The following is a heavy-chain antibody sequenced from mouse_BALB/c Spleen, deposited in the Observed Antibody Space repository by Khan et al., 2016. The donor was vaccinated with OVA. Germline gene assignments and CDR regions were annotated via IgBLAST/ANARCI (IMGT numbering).Heavy chain of an antibody. CDR3: AREGSRYNYTLDY. V-gene: IGHV3-2*02. D-gene: IGHD1-3*01. CDR1: GYSITSDYA. J-gene: IGHJ4*01. CDR2: ISSSGST. Sequence: QLEESGPGLVKPSQSLYLSCTVTGYSITSDYAWYWIRQLPGNILEWMGIISSSGSTNYNPALQSRISITRDTSKNPSYLQLNTVTTEDTATYYCAREGSRYNYTLDYWGQGTSVTVSS.